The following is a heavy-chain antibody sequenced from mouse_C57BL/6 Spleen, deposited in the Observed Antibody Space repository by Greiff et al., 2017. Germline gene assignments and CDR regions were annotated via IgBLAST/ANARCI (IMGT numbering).Heavy chain of an antibody. CDR3: ARDAFAY. CDR1: GFTFSSYA. J-gene: IGHJ3*01. CDR2: ISDGGSYT. Sequence: EVQGVESGGGLVKPGGSLKLSCAASGFTFSSYAMSWVRQTPEKRLEWVATISDGGSYTYYPDNVKGRFTISRDNAKNNLYLQMSHLKSEDTAMYYCARDAFAYGGQGTLVTVSA. V-gene: IGHV5-4*01.